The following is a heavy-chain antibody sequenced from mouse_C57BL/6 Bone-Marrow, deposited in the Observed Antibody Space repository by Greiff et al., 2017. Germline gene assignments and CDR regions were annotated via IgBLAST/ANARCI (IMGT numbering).Heavy chain of an antibody. CDR2: ISSGGSYT. J-gene: IGHJ2*01. CDR1: GFTFSSYG. D-gene: IGHD2-1*01. V-gene: IGHV5-6*01. Sequence: EVKLMESGGDLVKPGGSLKLSCAASGFTFSSYGMSWVRQTPDKRLEWVATISSGGSYTYYPDSVPGRFPISRDNAKNTLYLQMISLKSEDTAMYYCARQGGNFDYFDYWGQGTTRTGSS. CDR3: ARQGGNFDYFDY.